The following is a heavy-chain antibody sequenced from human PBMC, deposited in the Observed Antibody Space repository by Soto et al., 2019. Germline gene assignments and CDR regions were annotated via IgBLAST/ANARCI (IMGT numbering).Heavy chain of an antibody. Sequence: PGESLKTSCKGSGYIFPTYWIVWVLQMPGKGLEWMGIIYRGDSDTNYSPSFEGQVTISVDKSISNAYLQWSSLKASDTAMYYCARRMRRGTCDYLAQGTLVTAPQ. J-gene: IGHJ4*02. CDR3: ARRMRRGTCDY. CDR1: GYIFPTYW. CDR2: IYRGDSDT. V-gene: IGHV5-51*01. D-gene: IGHD3-16*01.